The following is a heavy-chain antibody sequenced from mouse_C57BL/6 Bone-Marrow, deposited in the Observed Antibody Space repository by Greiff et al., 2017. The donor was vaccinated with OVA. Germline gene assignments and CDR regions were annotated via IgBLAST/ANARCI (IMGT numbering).Heavy chain of an antibody. J-gene: IGHJ4*01. CDR2: IYPGSGST. D-gene: IGHD1-1*02. CDR1: GYTFTSYW. V-gene: IGHV1-55*01. Sequence: VQLQQSGAELVKPGASVKMSCKASGYTFTSYWITWVKQRPGQGLEWIGDIYPGSGSTNYNEKFKSKATLTVDTSSSTAYMQLSSLTSEDSAVYYCARSGPPTIAMDYWGQGTSVTVSS. CDR3: ARSGPPTIAMDY.